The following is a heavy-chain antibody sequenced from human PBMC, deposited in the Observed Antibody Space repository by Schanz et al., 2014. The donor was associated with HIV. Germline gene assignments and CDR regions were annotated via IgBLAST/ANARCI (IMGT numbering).Heavy chain of an antibody. J-gene: IGHJ5*02. V-gene: IGHV1-2*02. D-gene: IGHD5-12*01. Sequence: QVHLVQSGAEVKKPGASVTVSCKASGYTFTGHYIHWVRQAPGQGLEWMAWVKPNSGETKFARKFQGRVTMTRDTSINTAYMEFSGVRSDDTAVYYCTRSRYELQWLDVWGQGTLVTVSS. CDR2: VKPNSGET. CDR1: GYTFTGHY. CDR3: TRSRYELQWLDV.